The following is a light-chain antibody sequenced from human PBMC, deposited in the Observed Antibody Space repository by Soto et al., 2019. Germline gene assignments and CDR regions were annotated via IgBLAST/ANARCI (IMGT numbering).Light chain of an antibody. CDR2: GAS. V-gene: IGKV3-20*01. CDR1: QSVSSSY. Sequence: TVLTQSPGALSLSPGERATLSCRASQSVSSSYLAWYQQKPGQAPRLLIYGASSRATGIPDRFSGSGSGTDFTLTISRLEPEDFAVYYCQQYGSSLTWTFGQGTKVDNK. J-gene: IGKJ1*01. CDR3: QQYGSSLTWT.